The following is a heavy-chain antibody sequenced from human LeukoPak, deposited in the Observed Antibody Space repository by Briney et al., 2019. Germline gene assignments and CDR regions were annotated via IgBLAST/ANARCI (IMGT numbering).Heavy chain of an antibody. CDR2: ISAYNGNT. CDR3: ARGRPELGGYYYYMDV. J-gene: IGHJ6*03. D-gene: IGHD1-14*01. CDR1: GCTFTSYG. V-gene: IGHV1-18*01. Sequence: ASVKVSCKASGCTFTSYGISWVRQAPGQGLEWMGWISAYNGNTNYAQKLQGRVTMTTDTSTSTAYMELRSLRSDDTAVYYCARGRPELGGYYYYMDVWGKGTTVTVSS.